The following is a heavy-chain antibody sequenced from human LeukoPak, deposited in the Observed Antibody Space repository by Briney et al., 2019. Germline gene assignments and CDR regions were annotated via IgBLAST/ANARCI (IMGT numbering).Heavy chain of an antibody. V-gene: IGHV1-69*05. CDR1: GGTFSSYA. J-gene: IGHJ4*02. Sequence: GASVKVSCKASGGTFSSYAISWVRQAPGQGLEWMGGIIPIFGTANYAQKFQGRVTITTDESTSTAYMELSSLRSEDTAVYYCARDTRGYNQEYYFDDWGQGTLVTVAS. D-gene: IGHD5-24*01. CDR3: ARDTRGYNQEYYFDD. CDR2: IIPIFGTA.